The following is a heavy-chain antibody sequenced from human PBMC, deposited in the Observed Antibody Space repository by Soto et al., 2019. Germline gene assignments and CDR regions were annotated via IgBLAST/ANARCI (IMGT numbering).Heavy chain of an antibody. Sequence: SETLSLTCAVYGGSFSGYYWSWIRQPPGKGLEWIGEINHSGSTNYNPSLKSRVTISVDTSKNQFSLKLSSVTAADTAVYYCAREWGSGSPLDYWGQGTLVTVSS. V-gene: IGHV4-34*01. CDR1: GGSFSGYY. J-gene: IGHJ4*02. CDR2: INHSGST. CDR3: AREWGSGSPLDY. D-gene: IGHD3-10*01.